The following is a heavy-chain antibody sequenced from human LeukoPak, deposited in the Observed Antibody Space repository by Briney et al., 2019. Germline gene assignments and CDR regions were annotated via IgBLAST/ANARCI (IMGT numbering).Heavy chain of an antibody. D-gene: IGHD2-15*01. CDR3: AREGVRGRGYCSGGSCYSPLYYYGMDV. CDR2: INPSGGST. CDR1: GYTFTSYY. Sequence: ASVKVSCKASGYTFTSYYMHWVRQAPGQGLEWMGIINPSGGSTSYAQKFQGRVTMTRDTSTSTVYMELSSLRSEDTAVYYCAREGVRGRGYCSGGSCYSPLYYYGMDVWGQGTTVTVSS. J-gene: IGHJ6*02. V-gene: IGHV1-46*01.